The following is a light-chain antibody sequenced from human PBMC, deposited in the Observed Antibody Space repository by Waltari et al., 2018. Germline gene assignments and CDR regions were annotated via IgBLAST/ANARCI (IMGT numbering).Light chain of an antibody. J-gene: IGLJ3*02. CDR3: CSYAGSSNSV. Sequence: QPVLTQPPSASGSPGQSVPISCPGTSGDVGSYNYVSWYQQEPGKGPKLIIYDVSKRPSGVPDRFSGSKSGNTASLTVSGLQAEDEADYYCCSYAGSSNSVFGGGTKLTVL. CDR2: DVS. CDR1: SGDVGSYNY. V-gene: IGLV2-8*01.